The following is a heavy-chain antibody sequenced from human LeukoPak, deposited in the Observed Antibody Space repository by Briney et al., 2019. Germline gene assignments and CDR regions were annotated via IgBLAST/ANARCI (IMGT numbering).Heavy chain of an antibody. D-gene: IGHD2-15*01. CDR2: INHSGST. CDR1: GGSFSGYY. CDR3: ARGRVRVAAARTFRFDP. V-gene: IGHV4-34*01. Sequence: SETLSLTCAVYGGSFSGYYGSWIRQPPGKGLEWIGEINHSGSTNYNPSLKSRVTISVDTSKNQLSLKLSSVTAADTAVYYCARGRVRVAAARTFRFDPWGQGTLVTVSS. J-gene: IGHJ5*02.